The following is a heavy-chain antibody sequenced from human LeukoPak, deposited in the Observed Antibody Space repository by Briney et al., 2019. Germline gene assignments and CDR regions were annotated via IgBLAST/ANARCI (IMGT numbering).Heavy chain of an antibody. CDR3: VRDGDAYDFDH. Sequence: GGSLRLSCAASGFSIRGYWMHWVRQAPGKGLMWVSRIKSDGSWTNYADSVRGRFTISRDNAKNTLYLQMIGLIAEDTAIYYCVRDGDAYDFDHWGQGILVTVSS. CDR2: IKSDGSWT. V-gene: IGHV3-74*01. CDR1: GFSIRGYW. J-gene: IGHJ4*02. D-gene: IGHD5-12*01.